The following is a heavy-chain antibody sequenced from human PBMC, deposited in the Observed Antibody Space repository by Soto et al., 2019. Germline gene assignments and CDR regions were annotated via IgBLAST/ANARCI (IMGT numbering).Heavy chain of an antibody. CDR3: VREAGRGSGGVQELDY. CDR1: GFTFSTYD. CDR2: IGLVGNT. Sequence: QSGGSLRLSCAASGFTFSTYDMHWVRQPAGKGLEWVAAIGLVGNTYYPGSVKGRFTISREDAKSSLYLELNSLRVEDTAVYYCVREAGRGSGGVQELDYWGQGTLVTVSS. V-gene: IGHV3-13*01. D-gene: IGHD3-3*01. J-gene: IGHJ4*02.